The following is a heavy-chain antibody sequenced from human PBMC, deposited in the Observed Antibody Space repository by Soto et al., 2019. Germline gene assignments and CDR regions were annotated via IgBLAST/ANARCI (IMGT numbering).Heavy chain of an antibody. V-gene: IGHV3-30-3*01. CDR1: GFTFSSYA. CDR2: ISYDGSNK. CDR3: ARDGQEDESAVTTSPSFDY. J-gene: IGHJ4*02. Sequence: QVQLVESGGGVVQPGRSLRLSCAASGFTFSSYAMHWVRQAPGKGLEWVAVISYDGSNKYYADSVKGRLTISRDNSKKTLYLQMNSLRAEDTAVYYCARDGQEDESAVTTSPSFDYWGQGTLVTVSS. D-gene: IGHD4-17*01.